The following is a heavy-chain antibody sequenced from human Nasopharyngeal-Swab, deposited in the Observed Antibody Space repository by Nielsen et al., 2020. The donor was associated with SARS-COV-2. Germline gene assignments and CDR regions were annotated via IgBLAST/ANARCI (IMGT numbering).Heavy chain of an antibody. CDR1: GFSFSNYA. Sequence: GESLKISCAASGFSFSNYAMHWVRQAPGKGLEWVTVISYDGSIKYYADSVKGRLTISRDNSKNTVSLQMNSLRAEDTAIYYCAKDRDSGDDSDDYYHYYGMDVWGQGTTVTVSS. J-gene: IGHJ6*02. V-gene: IGHV3-30-3*01. CDR2: ISYDGSIK. CDR3: AKDRDSGDDSDDYYHYYGMDV. D-gene: IGHD5-12*01.